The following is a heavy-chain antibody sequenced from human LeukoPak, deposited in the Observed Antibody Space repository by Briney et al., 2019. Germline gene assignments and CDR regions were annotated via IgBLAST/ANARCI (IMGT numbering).Heavy chain of an antibody. CDR2: IRSKAYGGTT. J-gene: IGHJ4*02. CDR1: GFTFGDYA. Sequence: QPGRSLRLSCTASGFTFGDYAMSWVSQAPGKGLGWAGFIRSKAYGGTTEYAASVKGRFTISRDDSKSIAYLQMNSLKTEDTAVYYCTRVYYDYVWGSYRYNKFCYFDYWGQGTLVTVSS. CDR3: TRVYYDYVWGSYRYNKFCYFDY. D-gene: IGHD3-16*02. V-gene: IGHV3-49*04.